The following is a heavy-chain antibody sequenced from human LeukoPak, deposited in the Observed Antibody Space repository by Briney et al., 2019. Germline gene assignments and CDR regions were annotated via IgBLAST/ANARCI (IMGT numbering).Heavy chain of an antibody. V-gene: IGHV3-23*01. Sequence: GSLRLSCAASGFTLSSYAMSWVRQAPGKGLEWVSAISGSGGSTYYADSVKGRFTISRDNSKNTLYLQMNSLRAEDTAVYYCAKGPYCSSTSCYWHDAFDIRGQGTMVTVSS. D-gene: IGHD2-2*01. J-gene: IGHJ3*02. CDR3: AKGPYCSSTSCYWHDAFDI. CDR1: GFTLSSYA. CDR2: ISGSGGST.